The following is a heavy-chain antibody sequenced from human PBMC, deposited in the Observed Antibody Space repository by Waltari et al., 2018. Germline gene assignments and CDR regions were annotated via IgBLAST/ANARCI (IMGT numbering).Heavy chain of an antibody. V-gene: IGHV3-21*01. CDR3: AREVVVVRGEGMDV. J-gene: IGHJ6*02. Sequence: GESGGGLVKPGGSLRLSCAASGFTFSSYSMNWVRQAPGKGLEWVSSISSSSSYIYYADAVKGRFTISRDNAKNSLYLQMNSLRAEDTAVYYCAREVVVVRGEGMDVWGQGTTVTVSS. CDR1: GFTFSSYS. CDR2: ISSSSSYI. D-gene: IGHD3-10*01.